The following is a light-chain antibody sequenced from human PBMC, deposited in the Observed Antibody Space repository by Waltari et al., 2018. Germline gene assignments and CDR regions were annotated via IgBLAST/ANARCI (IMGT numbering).Light chain of an antibody. CDR2: GAS. J-gene: IGKJ4*01. CDR1: QSVSSNS. Sequence: VLTQSPGTLSLSPGERAILSCRASQSVSSNSLVWYQQKPGQTPRLLIYGASSRATGIPGRFSGSGSGTDFTLTISSLEPEDFAMYYCQQYDSAVLTFGGGTKVEIK. CDR3: QQYDSAVLT. V-gene: IGKV3-20*01.